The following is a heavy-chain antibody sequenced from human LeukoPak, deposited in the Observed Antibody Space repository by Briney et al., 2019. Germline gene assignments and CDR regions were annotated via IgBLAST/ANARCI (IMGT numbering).Heavy chain of an antibody. J-gene: IGHJ4*02. CDR2: ISYDGSNK. CDR1: GFTFSSYG. V-gene: IGHV3-30*18. Sequence: PGGSLRLSCAASGFTFSSYGMHWVRQAPGKGLEWVAVISYDGSNKYYADSVKGRFTISRDNSKNTLYLQMNSLRAEDTAVYYCAKTYTYGPPNYDFWSGYYDYWGQGTLVTVSS. D-gene: IGHD3-3*01. CDR3: AKTYTYGPPNYDFWSGYYDY.